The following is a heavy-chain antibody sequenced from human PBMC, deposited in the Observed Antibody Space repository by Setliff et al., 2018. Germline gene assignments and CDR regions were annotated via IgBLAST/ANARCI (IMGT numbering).Heavy chain of an antibody. CDR1: GGSISSSSYY. V-gene: IGHV4-39*07. CDR3: ARVRNTQNGFFDY. J-gene: IGHJ4*02. CDR2: IYYSGNT. D-gene: IGHD1-1*01. Sequence: SETLSLTCTVSGGSISSSSYYWGWIRQPPGKGLEWIGSIYYSGNTYYNPSLNSRLTISVDTSKNQFSLRLTSVTAADTAIYYCARVRNTQNGFFDYWSQGTLVTVSS.